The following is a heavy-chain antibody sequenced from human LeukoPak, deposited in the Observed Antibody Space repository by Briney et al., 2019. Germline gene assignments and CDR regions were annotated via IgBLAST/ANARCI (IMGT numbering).Heavy chain of an antibody. Sequence: GGSLRLSCVASGFTFSRSWMSWVRQAPGKGLEWVANIKENGNERHYLDSVKGRFTISRDNAKNSLYLQMNSLRAEDTAVYFCARTSSSSWYVPWGQGTLVTVSS. D-gene: IGHD6-13*01. CDR2: IKENGNER. V-gene: IGHV3-7*02. CDR3: ARTSSSSWYVP. CDR1: GFTFSRSW. J-gene: IGHJ5*02.